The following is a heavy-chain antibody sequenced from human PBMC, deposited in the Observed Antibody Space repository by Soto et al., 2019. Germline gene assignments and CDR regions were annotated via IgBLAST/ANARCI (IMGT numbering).Heavy chain of an antibody. V-gene: IGHV3-30*18. Sequence: VGSLRLSCAGSGFTFSTYGMHWVRQAPGKGLEWVAVISYDGGNKYYGDSVKGRFTISRDKPKNTLYLQMNSLRPEDTAVYYCAKVAGYCSSTTCSRDYYHYYGLAVWGQGTTVTVSS. CDR2: ISYDGGNK. J-gene: IGHJ6*02. D-gene: IGHD2-2*01. CDR1: GFTFSTYG. CDR3: AKVAGYCSSTTCSRDYYHYYGLAV.